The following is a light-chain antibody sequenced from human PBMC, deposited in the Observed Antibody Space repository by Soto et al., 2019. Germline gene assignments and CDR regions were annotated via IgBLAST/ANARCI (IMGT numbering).Light chain of an antibody. V-gene: IGKV3-20*01. CDR2: GAS. CDR3: QRHGAT. Sequence: EIVLTQSPGTLSLSPGERATLSCRASQSVSSSDIAWYQQKPGQAPRLLIYGASSRATGIPDRFSGGGSGTDFTLTISGLEPEDSAAYYCQRHGATFGQGTKVDI. CDR1: QSVSSSD. J-gene: IGKJ1*01.